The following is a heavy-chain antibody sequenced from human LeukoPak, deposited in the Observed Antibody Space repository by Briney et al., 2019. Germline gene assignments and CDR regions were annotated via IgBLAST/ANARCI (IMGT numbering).Heavy chain of an antibody. D-gene: IGHD6-13*01. CDR3: ARIRKAAAGNYYYGMDV. V-gene: IGHV2-70*11. CDR2: IDWDDDK. J-gene: IGHJ6*02. CDR1: GFSLSTSGMC. Sequence: SGPALVKPTQTLTLTCTFSGFSLSTSGMCVSWIRQPPGKALEWLARIDWDDDKYYSTSLKTRLTISKDTSKNQVVLTMTNMDPVDTATYYCARIRKAAAGNYYYGMDVWGQGTTVTVSS.